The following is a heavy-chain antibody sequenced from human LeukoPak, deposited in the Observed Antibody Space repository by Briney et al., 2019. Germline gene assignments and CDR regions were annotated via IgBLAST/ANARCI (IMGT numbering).Heavy chain of an antibody. CDR1: GYSISSGYY. D-gene: IGHD1-26*01. CDR2: IYHSGST. Sequence: PSETLSLTCTVSGYSISSGYYWGWIRQPPGKGLEWIGSIYHSGSTYYNPSLKSRVTISVDTSKNQFSLKLSSVTAADTAVYYCARSLVGATIYYYYYYMDVWGKGTTVTVSS. V-gene: IGHV4-38-2*02. CDR3: ARSLVGATIYYYYYYMDV. J-gene: IGHJ6*03.